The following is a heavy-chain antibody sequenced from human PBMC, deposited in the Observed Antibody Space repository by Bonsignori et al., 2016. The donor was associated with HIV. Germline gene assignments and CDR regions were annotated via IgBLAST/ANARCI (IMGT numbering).Heavy chain of an antibody. D-gene: IGHD2-2*01. J-gene: IGHJ4*02. Sequence: WIRSPRKGLEWIGSIYHSGSTYYNPSLKSRVTISVDTSKNQFSLKLSSVTAADTAVYYCARQIDYDIVVVPALDYWGQGTLVTVSS. CDR2: IYHSGST. CDR3: ARQIDYDIVVVPALDY. V-gene: IGHV4-38-2*01.